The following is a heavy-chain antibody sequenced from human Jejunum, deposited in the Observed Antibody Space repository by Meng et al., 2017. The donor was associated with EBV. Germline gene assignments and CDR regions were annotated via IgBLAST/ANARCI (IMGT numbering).Heavy chain of an antibody. D-gene: IGHD1-26*01. V-gene: IGHV3-74*01. CDR1: GFTLSDHW. Sequence: VQLVESGGGLVQPGGSLSLSCAASGFTLSDHWIHWVRKAPGEGLMWVSRINPDGRTINYGDSVKGRFTISRDNAKNTVYLQMNSLRAEDTAVYYCTRAGYYRFDYWGQGALVTVSS. CDR3: TRAGYYRFDY. CDR2: INPDGRTI. J-gene: IGHJ4*02.